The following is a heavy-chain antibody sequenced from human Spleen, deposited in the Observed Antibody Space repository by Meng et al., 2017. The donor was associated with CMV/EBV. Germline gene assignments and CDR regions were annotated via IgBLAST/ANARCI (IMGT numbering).Heavy chain of an antibody. Sequence: ESLKISCTVSGGSISSNYWDWIRQPPGEGLEWIGSIFYSGSTNYNPSLKSRVTISVDTSKNQFSLKLSSVTAADTAVYFCAREHCRGGACGRLDVWGQGTTVTVSS. J-gene: IGHJ6*02. CDR1: GGSISSNY. CDR2: IFYSGST. D-gene: IGHD2-15*01. CDR3: AREHCRGGACGRLDV. V-gene: IGHV4-59*01.